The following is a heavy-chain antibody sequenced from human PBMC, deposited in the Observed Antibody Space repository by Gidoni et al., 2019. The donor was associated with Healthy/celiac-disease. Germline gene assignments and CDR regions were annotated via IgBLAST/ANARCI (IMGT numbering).Heavy chain of an antibody. Sequence: QVQLVQSGAEVKKPGAAVKVSCKAPGYTFTSYGLSWVRQAPGQGLEWMGWISAYNGNTNYAKKLQGRVTMTTDTTTSTAYMELRSLRSDDTAVYYCARDHPGVTMVRGVILRYFDYWGQGTLVTVSS. D-gene: IGHD3-10*01. CDR3: ARDHPGVTMVRGVILRYFDY. CDR1: GYTFTSYG. CDR2: ISAYNGNT. V-gene: IGHV1-18*01. J-gene: IGHJ4*02.